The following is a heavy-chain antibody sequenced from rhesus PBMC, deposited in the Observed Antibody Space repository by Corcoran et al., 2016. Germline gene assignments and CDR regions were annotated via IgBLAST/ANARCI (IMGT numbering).Heavy chain of an antibody. Sequence: QLQLQESGPGLVKPSETLSVTCAVSGGSISSSYWSWIRQAPGKGLEWIGYIYDSGSSTNYNPSLKSRVTLSVDTSKNQLSLKLSTVTAADTAVYYCARYCTGSGCYAGLDSWGQGVVVTVSS. CDR3: ARYCTGSGCYAGLDS. CDR1: GGSISSSY. J-gene: IGHJ6*01. V-gene: IGHV4-169*01. D-gene: IGHD2-21*01. CDR2: IYDSGSST.